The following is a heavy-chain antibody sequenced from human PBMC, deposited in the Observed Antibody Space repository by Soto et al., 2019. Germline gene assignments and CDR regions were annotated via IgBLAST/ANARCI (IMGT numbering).Heavy chain of an antibody. D-gene: IGHD3-10*02. CDR3: ARHVHDAFDI. Sequence: LSLTCTVSGGSISSYYWSWIRQPPGKGLEWLSYISTSSSYTNYADSVKGRFTISRDNAKNSLYLQMNSLRAEDTAVYYCARHVHDAFDIWGQGTMVTVSS. J-gene: IGHJ3*02. CDR1: GGSISSYY. CDR2: ISTSSSYT. V-gene: IGHV3-11*03.